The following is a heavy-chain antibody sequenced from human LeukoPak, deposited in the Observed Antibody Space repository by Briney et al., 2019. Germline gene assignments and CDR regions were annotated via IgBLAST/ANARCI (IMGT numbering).Heavy chain of an antibody. CDR1: GGSVSSGGYY. V-gene: IGHV4-31*03. CDR2: IYYSGNT. D-gene: IGHD6-13*01. J-gene: IGHJ4*02. CDR3: ARVIAAAGIDY. Sequence: SQTLSLTCTVSGGSVSSGGYYWSWIRQHPGKGLEWIGYIYYSGNTYYIPSLKSRVTISVDTSKNQFSLKLSSVTAADTAVYYCARVIAAAGIDYWGQGTLVTVSS.